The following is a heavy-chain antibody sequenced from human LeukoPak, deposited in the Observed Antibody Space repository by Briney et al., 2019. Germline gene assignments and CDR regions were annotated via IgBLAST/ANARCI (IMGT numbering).Heavy chain of an antibody. Sequence: QPGGSLRLSCAASGFTFSSYAMSWVRQAPGKGLEWVSGISGGGAGTNYAVSVKGRFTISRDNSKNTLYLQMNSLRAEDTPVYYCAKGESGSYYGSFDYWGQGTLVTVSA. V-gene: IGHV3-23*01. CDR1: GFTFSSYA. D-gene: IGHD1-26*01. CDR3: AKGESGSYYGSFDY. CDR2: ISGGGAGT. J-gene: IGHJ4*02.